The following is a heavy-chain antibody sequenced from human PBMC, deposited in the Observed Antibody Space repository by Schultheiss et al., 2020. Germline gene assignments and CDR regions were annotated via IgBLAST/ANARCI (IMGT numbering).Heavy chain of an antibody. CDR3: AGYCSSTSCHKYYYYYYGMDV. Sequence: ASVTVSGKASGYTFTSYDINWVRQATGQGLEWMGWMNPNSGNTGYAQKFQGRVTMTRNTSISTAYMELSSLRSEDTAVYYCAGYCSSTSCHKYYYYYYGMDVWGQGTTVTVSS. CDR1: GYTFTSYD. CDR2: MNPNSGNT. V-gene: IGHV1-8*01. J-gene: IGHJ6*02. D-gene: IGHD2-2*03.